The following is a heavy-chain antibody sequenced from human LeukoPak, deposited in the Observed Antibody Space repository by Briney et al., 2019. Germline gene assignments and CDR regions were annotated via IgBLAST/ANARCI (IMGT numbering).Heavy chain of an antibody. D-gene: IGHD5-18*01. J-gene: IGHJ4*02. CDR1: GGSISSYY. V-gene: IGHV4-59*08. Sequence: SETLSLTCTVSGGSISSYYWSWLRQPPGKGLEWIGYIYYSGSTNYNPSLKSRVTISVDTSKNQFSLKLSSVTAADTAVYYCARLYSYGFSAVDYWGQGTLVTVSS. CDR2: IYYSGST. CDR3: ARLYSYGFSAVDY.